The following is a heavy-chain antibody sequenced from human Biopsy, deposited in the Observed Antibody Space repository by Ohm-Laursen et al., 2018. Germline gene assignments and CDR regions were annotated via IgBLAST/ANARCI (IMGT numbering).Heavy chain of an antibody. V-gene: IGHV3-23*01. CDR2: ITGGGDRT. J-gene: IGHJ4*02. CDR3: AKDGYYDILTGPPSDY. CDR1: GFTFGIYS. D-gene: IGHD3-9*01. Sequence: SLRPSCTASGFTFGIYSMTWVRQAPGKGLEWVAGITGGGDRTYYADSVKGRFTISRDNSKNTLFLQMNSLRAEDTALYYCAKDGYYDILTGPPSDYWGQGTLVTVSS.